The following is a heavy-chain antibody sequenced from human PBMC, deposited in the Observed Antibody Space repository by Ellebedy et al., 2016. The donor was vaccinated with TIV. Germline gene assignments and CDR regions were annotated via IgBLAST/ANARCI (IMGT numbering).Heavy chain of an antibody. V-gene: IGHV3-30-3*01. CDR3: ARAARWDYTQGAFDI. CDR2: DGSNK. D-gene: IGHD4-11*01. Sequence: DGSNKYYADSVKGRFTVSRDNSKNTLYLQMNSLRAEDTAVYYCARAARWDYTQGAFDIWGQGTMVTVSS. J-gene: IGHJ3*02.